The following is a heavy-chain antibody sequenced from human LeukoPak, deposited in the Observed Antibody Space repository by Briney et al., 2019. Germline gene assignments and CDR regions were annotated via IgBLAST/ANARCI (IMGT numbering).Heavy chain of an antibody. CDR2: ISAYNGNT. V-gene: IGHV1-18*01. J-gene: IGHJ4*02. Sequence: ASVKVSCKASGYTFTSYGISWVRQAPGQGLAWLGWISAYNGNTNYAQKLQGRVTMTTDTSTSTAYMELRSLRSDDTAVYYCARVTAVAGTDYFDYWGQGTLVTVSS. CDR1: GYTFTSYG. D-gene: IGHD6-19*01. CDR3: ARVTAVAGTDYFDY.